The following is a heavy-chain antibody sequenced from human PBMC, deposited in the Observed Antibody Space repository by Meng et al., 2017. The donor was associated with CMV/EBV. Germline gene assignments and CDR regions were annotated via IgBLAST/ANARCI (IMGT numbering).Heavy chain of an antibody. CDR3: ARLYSVTYYYYYGMDV. CDR2: IKQDGSEK. CDR1: GFTFSSYW. Sequence: GESLKISCAASGFTFSSYWMSWVRQAPGKGLEWVANIKQDGSEKYYVDSVKGRFTISRDNAKNSLYLQMNSLRAEDTAVYYCARLYSVTYYYYYGMDVWGQGTTVTVSS. D-gene: IGHD4-23*01. V-gene: IGHV3-7*01. J-gene: IGHJ6*02.